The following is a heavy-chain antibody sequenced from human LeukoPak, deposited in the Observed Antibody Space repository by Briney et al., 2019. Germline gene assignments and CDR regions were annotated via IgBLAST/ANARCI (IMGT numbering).Heavy chain of an antibody. CDR1: GFTVSDNY. D-gene: IGHD4-23*01. V-gene: IGHV3-53*01. Sequence: GGSLRLSCAASGFTVSDNYMSWVRQAPWKGLEWVSVIYSGGSTYYADSVRGRFTISRDNSKNTLFLQMNSLRAEDTAEYYCARGDDYGGAWYYFDYWGQGTLVTVSS. J-gene: IGHJ4*02. CDR2: IYSGGST. CDR3: ARGDDYGGAWYYFDY.